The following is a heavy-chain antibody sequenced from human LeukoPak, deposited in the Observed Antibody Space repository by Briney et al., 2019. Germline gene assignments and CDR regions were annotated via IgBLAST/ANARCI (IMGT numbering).Heavy chain of an antibody. Sequence: GASVNVSCKASGYTFTASLMHWVRQAPGQGLEWMGWINPNSGGTHYAQKFQGRVTMTRDTTISTAYMELSRLRSDDTDVYYCARVMYYYDKFAGYWGQGTLVTVSS. V-gene: IGHV1-2*02. D-gene: IGHD3-22*01. CDR2: INPNSGGT. CDR3: ARVMYYYDKFAGY. CDR1: GYTFTASL. J-gene: IGHJ4*02.